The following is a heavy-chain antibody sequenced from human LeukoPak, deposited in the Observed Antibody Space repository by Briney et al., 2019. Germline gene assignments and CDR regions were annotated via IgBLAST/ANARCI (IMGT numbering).Heavy chain of an antibody. V-gene: IGHV4-4*02. CDR2: IYHSGST. D-gene: IGHD3-3*01. CDR1: GFTVSSNY. CDR3: ARELGYD. Sequence: GSLRLSCAASGFTVSSNYMSWVRQAPGKGLEWIGEIYHSGSTNYNPSLKSRVTISVDKSKNQFSLKLSSVTAADTAVYYCARELGYDRGQGTLVTVSS. J-gene: IGHJ4*02.